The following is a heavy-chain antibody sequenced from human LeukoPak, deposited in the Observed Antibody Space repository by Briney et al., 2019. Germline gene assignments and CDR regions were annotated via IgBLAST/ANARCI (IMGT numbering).Heavy chain of an antibody. CDR3: ATRGEGATVTIVDY. J-gene: IGHJ4*02. CDR2: IDPSDSYT. Sequence: GESLRISCKGSGYSFTSYWISWVRQMPGKGLEWMGRIDPSDSYTNYSPFFQGHVTISADKSISTAYLQWSSLKASDTAMYYCATRGEGATVTIVDYWGQGTLVTVSS. CDR1: GYSFTSYW. D-gene: IGHD4-17*01. V-gene: IGHV5-10-1*01.